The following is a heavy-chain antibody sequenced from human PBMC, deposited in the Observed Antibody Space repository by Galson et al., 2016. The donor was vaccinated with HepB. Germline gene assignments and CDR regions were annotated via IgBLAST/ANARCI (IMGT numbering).Heavy chain of an antibody. CDR3: ASNNRG. D-gene: IGHD3-10*01. Sequence: SLRLSCAASGFTFSYYDMNWVRQAPGKGLEWVSYISPSSSSIYYADSVRGRFTISRDNAKNSLDLQMNSLRVDDTAVYYCASNNRGWGQGTLVTVSS. CDR1: GFTFSYYD. J-gene: IGHJ1*01. V-gene: IGHV3-48*04. CDR2: ISPSSSSI.